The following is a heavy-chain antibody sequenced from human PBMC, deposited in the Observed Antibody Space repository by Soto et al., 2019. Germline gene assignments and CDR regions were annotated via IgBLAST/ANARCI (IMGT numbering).Heavy chain of an antibody. CDR3: AKSGYCSSTSCPRGNWFDP. V-gene: IGHV3-30*18. CDR2: ISYDGSNK. Sequence: GGSLGLSCSASGFTFSSYGMHWVRQAPGKGLEWVAVISYDGSNKYYADSVKGRFTISRDNSKNTLYLQMNSLRAEDTAVYYCAKSGYCSSTSCPRGNWFDPRGQGTLVTVSS. J-gene: IGHJ5*02. D-gene: IGHD2-2*01. CDR1: GFTFSSYG.